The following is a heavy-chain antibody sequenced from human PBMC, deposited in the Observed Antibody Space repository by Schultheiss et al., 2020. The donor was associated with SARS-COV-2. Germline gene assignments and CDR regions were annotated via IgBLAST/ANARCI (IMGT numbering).Heavy chain of an antibody. Sequence: GGSLRLSCVASGLSSDYMHWVRQAPGKGLVWVSRINNDGSNAVYADSVKGRFIVSRDNAKNTLYLQMNSLSAEDTAVYYCARDHKMAYYDAFDIWGQGTMVTVSS. CDR2: INNDGSNA. D-gene: IGHD5-24*01. CDR3: ARDHKMAYYDAFDI. J-gene: IGHJ3*02. CDR1: GLSSDY. V-gene: IGHV3-74*01.